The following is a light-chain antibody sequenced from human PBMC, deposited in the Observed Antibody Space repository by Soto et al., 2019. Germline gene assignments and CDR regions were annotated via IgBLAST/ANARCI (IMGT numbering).Light chain of an antibody. V-gene: IGKV3-20*01. CDR1: QSVSSSY. Sequence: EIVLTQSPGTPSLSPGERATLSCRASQSVSSSYLAWYQQKPGQAPSLLIYGASNRATGVPDRFSGSGSGTDFALTISRLEPEDFALYYCQYCAISAGTFGQGTKVDIK. J-gene: IGKJ1*01. CDR3: QYCAISAGT. CDR2: GAS.